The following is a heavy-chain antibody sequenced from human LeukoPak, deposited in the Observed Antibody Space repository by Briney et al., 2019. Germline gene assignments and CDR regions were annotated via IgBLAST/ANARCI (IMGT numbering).Heavy chain of an antibody. CDR3: VRDSDDYYWALDF. CDR1: GDSVSNNIAT. D-gene: IGHD3-10*01. Sequence: SQTLSLTCAISGDSVSNNIATWDWVRQSPSRGVEGLGRTYHRSRWGNDYAISVKGRITINPDTSRNQFSLQLNSVTPEDTAVYYCVRDSDDYYWALDFWGQGTPVTVSS. CDR2: TYHRSRWGN. V-gene: IGHV6-1*01. J-gene: IGHJ4*02.